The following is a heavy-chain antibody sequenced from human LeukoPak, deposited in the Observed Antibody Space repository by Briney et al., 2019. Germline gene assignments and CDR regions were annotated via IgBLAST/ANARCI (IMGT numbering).Heavy chain of an antibody. CDR1: GYTFTSYG. V-gene: IGHV1-18*01. CDR3: ARDSSGRSSSSRY. CDR2: ISAYNGNT. J-gene: IGHJ4*02. D-gene: IGHD6-6*01. Sequence: ASVKVSCKASGYTFTSYGISWVRQAPGQGLEWMGWISAYNGNTNYAQKFQGRVTITADESTSTAYMELSSLRSEDTAVYYCARDSSGRSSSSRYWGQGTLVTVSS.